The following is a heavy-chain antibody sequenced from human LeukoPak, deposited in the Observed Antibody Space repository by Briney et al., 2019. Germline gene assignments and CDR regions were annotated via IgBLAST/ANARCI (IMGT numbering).Heavy chain of an antibody. V-gene: IGHV3-48*01. CDR3: ARDNPLSYYYDY. J-gene: IGHJ4*02. CDR2: ISSVSTTT. D-gene: IGHD3-22*01. CDR1: GFTFSNYN. Sequence: GGSLRLSCAASGFTFSNYNMHWVRQAAGRGLEWVSYISSVSTTTYYAESVKGRFTISRDNAKKSLYLQMNSLRGEDTAVYYCARDNPLSYYYDYWGQGTLVTVSS.